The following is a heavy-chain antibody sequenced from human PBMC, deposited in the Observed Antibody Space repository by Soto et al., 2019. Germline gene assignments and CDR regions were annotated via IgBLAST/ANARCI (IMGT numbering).Heavy chain of an antibody. J-gene: IGHJ4*02. CDR1: GGTFSSYT. D-gene: IGHD3-10*01. CDR3: ARARTMVRGVKRGYYFDY. Sequence: QVQLVQSGAEVKKPGSSVKVSCKASGGTFSSYTISWVRQAPGQGLEWMGRIIPILGIANYAQKFQGRVTITADKSTSTAYMELSSLRSEDTAVYYCARARTMVRGVKRGYYFDYWGQGTLVTVSS. V-gene: IGHV1-69*02. CDR2: IIPILGIA.